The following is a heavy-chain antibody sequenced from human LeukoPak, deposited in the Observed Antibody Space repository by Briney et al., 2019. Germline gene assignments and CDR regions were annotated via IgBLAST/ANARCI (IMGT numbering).Heavy chain of an antibody. CDR1: GFTFTMFS. Sequence: GGSLRLSCAASGFTFTMFSMNWLRQAPGKGLEWIAFIRGRSDTTYYADSVQGRFTISRDNAEDSVYLQMNSLRVEDTAVYYCARTYDFGIGPPGDAFDNWGQGTLVTVSS. V-gene: IGHV3-48*01. D-gene: IGHD3-3*01. CDR3: ARTYDFGIGPPGDAFDN. J-gene: IGHJ3*02. CDR2: IRGRSDTT.